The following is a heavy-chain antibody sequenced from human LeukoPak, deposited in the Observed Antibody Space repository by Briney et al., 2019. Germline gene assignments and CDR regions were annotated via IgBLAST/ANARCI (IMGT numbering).Heavy chain of an antibody. CDR3: ARHVVVVVAAIAFDI. J-gene: IGHJ3*02. V-gene: IGHV4-59*08. CDR1: GGSISSYY. Sequence: SETLSLTCTVSGGSISSYYWSWIRQPPGKGLEWIGYIYYSGSTNYSPPLKSRVTISVDTSKNQFSLKLSSVTAADTAVYYCARHVVVVVAAIAFDIWGQGTMVTVSS. CDR2: IYYSGST. D-gene: IGHD2-15*01.